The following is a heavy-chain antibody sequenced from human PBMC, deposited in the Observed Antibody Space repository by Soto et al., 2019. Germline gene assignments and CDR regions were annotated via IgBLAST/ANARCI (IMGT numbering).Heavy chain of an antibody. Sequence: SETLSLTCTVPGGSISSGGYYWSWIRQHPGKGLEWIGYIYYSGSTYYNPSLKSRVTISVDTSKNQFSLKLSSVTAADTAVYYCAREDSSFGYFDYWGQGTLVNVSS. V-gene: IGHV4-31*03. CDR1: GGSISSGGYY. CDR2: IYYSGST. D-gene: IGHD6-13*01. CDR3: AREDSSFGYFDY. J-gene: IGHJ4*02.